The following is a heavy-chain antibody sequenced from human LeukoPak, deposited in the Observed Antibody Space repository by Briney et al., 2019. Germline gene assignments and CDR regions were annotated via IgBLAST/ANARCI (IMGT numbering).Heavy chain of an antibody. J-gene: IGHJ4*02. CDR3: ARGDVVVVAATRLDY. CDR1: GCTFTSYG. V-gene: IGHV1-18*01. D-gene: IGHD2-15*01. Sequence: ASVKVSCKASGCTFTSYGINWVRQAPGQGLEWMGWISAYNANTNYAQKVQGRVTMTTDTSTSTAYMELRSLRSDDTAVYYCARGDVVVVAATRLDYWGQGTLVTVSS. CDR2: ISAYNANT.